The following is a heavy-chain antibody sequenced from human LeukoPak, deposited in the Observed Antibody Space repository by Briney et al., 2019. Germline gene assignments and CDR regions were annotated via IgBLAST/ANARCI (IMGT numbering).Heavy chain of an antibody. J-gene: IGHJ4*02. CDR2: IYYSGSS. CDR1: GFTFSSYA. CDR3: ARHSGSYLRDFDY. Sequence: GSLRLSCAASGFTFSSYAMSLVRQPPGKGLEWIGSIYYSGSSYYNPSLKSRVTISVDTSKNQFSLKLSSVTATDTAVYYCARHSGSYLRDFDYWGQGTLVTVSS. D-gene: IGHD1-26*01. V-gene: IGHV4-39*01.